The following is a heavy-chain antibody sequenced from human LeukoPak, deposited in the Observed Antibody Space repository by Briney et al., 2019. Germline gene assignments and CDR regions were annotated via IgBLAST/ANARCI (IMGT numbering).Heavy chain of an antibody. CDR3: AREVWFGESYYYMDV. CDR1: GGSFSGYY. D-gene: IGHD3-10*01. J-gene: IGHJ6*03. CDR2: INHSGST. Sequence: SETLSPTCAVYGGSFSGYYWSWIRQPPGKGLEWIGEINHSGSTNYNPSLKSRVTISVDTSKNQFSLKLSSVTAADTAVYYCAREVWFGESYYYMDVWGKGTTATISS. V-gene: IGHV4-34*01.